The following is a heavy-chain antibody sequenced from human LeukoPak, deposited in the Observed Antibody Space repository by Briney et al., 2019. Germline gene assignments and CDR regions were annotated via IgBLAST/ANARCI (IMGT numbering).Heavy chain of an antibody. Sequence: GGPLRLSCAASGFTFSSYAMNWVRQAPGKGLEWVSSISSSSSYIYYADSVKGRFTISRDNAKNSLYLQMNSLRAEDTAVYYCASQDSSSWYFGRAFDIWGQGTMVTVSS. V-gene: IGHV3-21*01. J-gene: IGHJ3*02. D-gene: IGHD6-13*01. CDR1: GFTFSSYA. CDR2: ISSSSSYI. CDR3: ASQDSSSWYFGRAFDI.